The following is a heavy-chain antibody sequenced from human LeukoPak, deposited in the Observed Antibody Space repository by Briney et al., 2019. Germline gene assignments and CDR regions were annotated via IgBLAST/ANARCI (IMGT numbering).Heavy chain of an antibody. V-gene: IGHV1-2*02. CDR3: ARVEPYYDSSGYYSPGEYYFDY. Sequence: ASVKVSCKASGYTVTGYYMHWVRQTPGQGLEWMGWINPNSGGTNYAQKFQGRVTMTRDTSISTAYMELSRLRSDDTAVYYCARVEPYYDSSGYYSPGEYYFDYWGQGTLVTVSS. D-gene: IGHD3-22*01. CDR2: INPNSGGT. CDR1: GYTVTGYY. J-gene: IGHJ4*02.